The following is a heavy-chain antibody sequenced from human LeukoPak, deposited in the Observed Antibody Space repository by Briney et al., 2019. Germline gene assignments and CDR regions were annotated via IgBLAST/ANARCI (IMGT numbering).Heavy chain of an antibody. Sequence: ASVKASCKTSGYSFTDYYMHWVRQAPGQGLEWMGWINPNSGGTSSAQKFQGRVTMTRDTSITTVYMEVRWLTSDDTAVYYCARADRLHGGPYLIGPWGQGTLVTVSS. CDR2: INPNSGGT. J-gene: IGHJ5*02. CDR3: ARADRLHGGPYLIGP. CDR1: GYSFTDYY. V-gene: IGHV1-2*02. D-gene: IGHD2-21*01.